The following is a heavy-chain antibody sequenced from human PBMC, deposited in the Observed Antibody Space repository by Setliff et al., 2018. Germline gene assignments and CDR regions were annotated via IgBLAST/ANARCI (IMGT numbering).Heavy chain of an antibody. J-gene: IGHJ3*02. CDR1: GGSISSGSYY. CDR2: IYTSGST. Sequence: PSETLSLTCTVSGGSISSGSYYWSWIRQPAGKGLEWIGRIYTSGSTNYNPSLKSRVTISVDTAKNQFSLKLSSVTAADTAVYYCAREPSPSDALDIWGQGTMVTVSS. V-gene: IGHV4-61*02. CDR3: AREPSPSDALDI.